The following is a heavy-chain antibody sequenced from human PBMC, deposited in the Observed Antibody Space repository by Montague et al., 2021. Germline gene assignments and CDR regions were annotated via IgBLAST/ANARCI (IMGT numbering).Heavy chain of an antibody. J-gene: IGHJ3*01. D-gene: IGHD3-9*01. Sequence: SLRLSCAASGFAVSASYMDWLRQSPGKGPEWVADIYVGDATYYRDSVQGRFTISRDHVKNTLYLQMNSLRVEDTATYYCVRETDWTFDVWGQGTVVTVSS. CDR2: IYVGDAT. V-gene: IGHV3-53*01. CDR1: GFAVSASY. CDR3: VRETDWTFDV.